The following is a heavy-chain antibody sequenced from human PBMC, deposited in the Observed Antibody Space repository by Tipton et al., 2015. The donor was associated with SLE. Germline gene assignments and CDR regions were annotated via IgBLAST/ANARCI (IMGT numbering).Heavy chain of an antibody. J-gene: IGHJ4*02. CDR2: IKQDGSEK. D-gene: IGHD2-2*01. Sequence: SLRLSCVASGFSFSSFWMTWVRQAPGKGLEWVANIKQDGSEKYYVDSLKGRFTISRDNAKNSLDLQMNSLRAEDTAVYYCARVLEYQLLGWRYFDYWGQGTLVTVSS. CDR1: GFSFSSFW. CDR3: ARVLEYQLLGWRYFDY. V-gene: IGHV3-7*01.